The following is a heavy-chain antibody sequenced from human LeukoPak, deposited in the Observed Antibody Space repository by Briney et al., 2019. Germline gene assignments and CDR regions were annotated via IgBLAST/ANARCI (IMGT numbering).Heavy chain of an antibody. CDR1: GFTFSDYY. CDR3: ARAFSSGSPFDY. D-gene: IGHD6-19*01. CDR2: ISSCGSTI. V-gene: IGHV3-11*01. Sequence: GGSLRLSCAASGFTFSDYYMSWIRQAPGKGLEWVSYISSCGSTIYYADSVKGRFTISRDNAKNSLYLQMNSLRAEDTAVYYCARAFSSGSPFDYWGQGTLVTVSS. J-gene: IGHJ4*02.